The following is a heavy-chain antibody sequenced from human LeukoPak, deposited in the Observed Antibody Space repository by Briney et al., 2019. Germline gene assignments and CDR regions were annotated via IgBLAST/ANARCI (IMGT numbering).Heavy chain of an antibody. CDR2: VSGGSGTM. V-gene: IGHV3-48*01. D-gene: IGHD3-10*01. CDR3: AKDWFLYGSGSPLDY. CDR1: GFTFSSYR. J-gene: IGHJ4*02. Sequence: GGSLRLSCAASGFTFSSYRMNWVRQAPGKGLEWVSYVSGGSGTMYYADSVKGRFTISRDNAKNSLYLQMNSLRAEDTAVYYCAKDWFLYGSGSPLDYWGQGTLVTVSS.